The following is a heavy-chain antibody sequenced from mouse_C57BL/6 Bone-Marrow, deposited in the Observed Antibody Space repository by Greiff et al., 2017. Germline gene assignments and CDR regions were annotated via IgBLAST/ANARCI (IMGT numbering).Heavy chain of an antibody. CDR1: GYTFTSYC. CDR3: AQLKYYFDY. CDR2: IYPRSGNT. D-gene: IGHD4-1*02. V-gene: IGHV1-81*01. J-gene: IGHJ2*01. Sequence: QVQLKESGAELARPGASVKLSCKASGYTFTSYCISWVKQRTGQGLEWIGEIYPRSGNTYYNEKFKGKATLTADKSSSTAYMELRSLTSEYSAVYCYAQLKYYFDYWGQGTTLTVSS.